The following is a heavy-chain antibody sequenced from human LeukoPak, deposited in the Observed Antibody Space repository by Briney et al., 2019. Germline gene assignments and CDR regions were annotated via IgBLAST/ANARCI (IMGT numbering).Heavy chain of an antibody. CDR1: GGTFNLYA. J-gene: IGHJ4*02. V-gene: IGHV1-69*06. CDR3: AREVGYSYGYYLFDY. CDR2: IIAIFGTA. Sequence: SVNVSCKASGGTFNLYAISWVRQAPGQGLEWMGGIIAIFGTANCAQKLQGRVTITADKSTSTAYMELSSLRSEDTAVYYCAREVGYSYGYYLFDYWGQGTLVTVSS. D-gene: IGHD5-18*01.